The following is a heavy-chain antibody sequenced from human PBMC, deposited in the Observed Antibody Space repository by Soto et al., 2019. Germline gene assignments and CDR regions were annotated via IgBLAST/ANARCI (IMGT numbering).Heavy chain of an antibody. CDR2: ISVSGGST. CDR1: GFTFNSYA. J-gene: IGHJ3*02. CDR3: AKEYSSSVFSNDAFDI. V-gene: IGHV3-23*01. Sequence: EVQLLESGGGLVQPGGSLRLSCAASGFTFNSYAMTWVRQAPGKGLEWVSAISVSGGSTYYADSGKGRFTISRDNSKNTQYLQMNSLRAEDTAVYYCAKEYSSSVFSNDAFDIWGQGTMVTVSS. D-gene: IGHD6-6*01.